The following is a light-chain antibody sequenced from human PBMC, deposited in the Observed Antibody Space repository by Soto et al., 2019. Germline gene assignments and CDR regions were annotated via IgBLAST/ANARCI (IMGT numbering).Light chain of an antibody. V-gene: IGKV3-11*01. J-gene: IGKJ3*01. CDR3: QQRSNWPSIFT. Sequence: DIVMTQSPAPLSVSPGERATLSCRSSQSVSSYLAWYQQKPGQAPRLLIYDASNRATGIPARFSGSGSGTDFTRTISSLEPEEFAVYYCQQRSNWPSIFTFGPGTKVDIK. CDR1: QSVSSY. CDR2: DAS.